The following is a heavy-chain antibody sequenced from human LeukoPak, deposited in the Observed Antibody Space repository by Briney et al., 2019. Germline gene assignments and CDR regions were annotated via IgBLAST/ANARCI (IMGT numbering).Heavy chain of an antibody. J-gene: IGHJ4*02. V-gene: IGHV4-34*01. Sequence: SETLSLTCAVYGGPFSGYYWSWIRQPPGKGLEWSEEINNSGSNNYNPSLKSRVTISVDTSKNQFSLKLSSVTAADTAVYYCWVASRGSDYWGQGTLVTVSS. D-gene: IGHD3-16*01. CDR2: INNSGSN. CDR3: WVASRGSDY. CDR1: GGPFSGYY.